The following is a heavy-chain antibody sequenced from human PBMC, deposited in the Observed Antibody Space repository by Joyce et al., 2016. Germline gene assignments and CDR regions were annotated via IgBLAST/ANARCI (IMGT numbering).Heavy chain of an antibody. V-gene: IGHV3-23*01. Sequence: EVQILESGGDLVQPGGSLRVSCAASGFAFKSYAMNWVRQATGKGLEWVSSVSASGGRTDYAESVKGRFTISRDNFNNTVYLQMNSLRAEDTATYYCAKDRGVFLGYYFESWGQGTLVIVSS. CDR3: AKDRGVFLGYYFES. J-gene: IGHJ4*02. CDR2: VSASGGRT. CDR1: GFAFKSYA. D-gene: IGHD3-3*01.